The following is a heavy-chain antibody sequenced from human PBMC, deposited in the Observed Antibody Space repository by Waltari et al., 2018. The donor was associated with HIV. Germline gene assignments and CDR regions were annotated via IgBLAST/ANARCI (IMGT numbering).Heavy chain of an antibody. V-gene: IGHV3-9*01. CDR2: ISWNSGTI. D-gene: IGHD5-18*01. Sequence: EVQLVESGGGLVQPGRSLRLSCAASGFTFDDNAMHWVRQAPGKGLEGVSGISWNSGTIAYADSVKGRVTISRDNAKNSLYLQMNSLRAEDTALYYCAKGVTQGYYYGMDVWGQGTTVTVSS. CDR1: GFTFDDNA. CDR3: AKGVTQGYYYGMDV. J-gene: IGHJ6*02.